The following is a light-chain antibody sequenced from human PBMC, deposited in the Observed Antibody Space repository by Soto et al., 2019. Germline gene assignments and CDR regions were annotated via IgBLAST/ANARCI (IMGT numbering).Light chain of an antibody. CDR3: QSYDSSLSGHVV. CDR1: SSNIGAGYD. Sequence: QLVLTQPPSVSGAPGQRVTISCTGSSSNIGAGYDVHWYQQLPGTVPKLLIYGNSNRPSGVPDRFSGSKSGTSVSLAITGLQAEDEADYYCQSYDSSLSGHVVFGGGTKVTVL. V-gene: IGLV1-40*01. CDR2: GNS. J-gene: IGLJ2*01.